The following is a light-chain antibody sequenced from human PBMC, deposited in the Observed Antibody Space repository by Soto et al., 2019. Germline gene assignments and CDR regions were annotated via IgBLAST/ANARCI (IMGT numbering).Light chain of an antibody. V-gene: IGKV3-20*01. CDR1: QSVSATY. CDR2: VAS. CDR3: QQYGSSPHT. J-gene: IGKJ2*01. Sequence: NVLTQSPGTLSLSPGERATLSCRASQSVSATYLAWYQQKPGQAPRLLIYVASTRATGIPDRFSGSGSGTDFTLTISRLEPEDSAVYYCQQYGSSPHTFSQGTKLEIK.